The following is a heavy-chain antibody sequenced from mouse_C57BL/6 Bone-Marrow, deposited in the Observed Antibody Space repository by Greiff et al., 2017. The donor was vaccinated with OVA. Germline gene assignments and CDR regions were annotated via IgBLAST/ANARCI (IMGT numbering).Heavy chain of an antibody. Sequence: EVQLVESEGGLVQPGSSMKLSCTASGFTFSDYYMAWVRQVPEKGLEWVANINYDGSSTYYLDSLKSRFIISRDNAKNILYLQMSSLKSEDTATYYCARDGSSYSTGYFDVWGTGTTVTVSS. D-gene: IGHD1-1*01. J-gene: IGHJ1*03. CDR2: INYDGSST. CDR1: GFTFSDYY. V-gene: IGHV5-16*01. CDR3: ARDGSSYSTGYFDV.